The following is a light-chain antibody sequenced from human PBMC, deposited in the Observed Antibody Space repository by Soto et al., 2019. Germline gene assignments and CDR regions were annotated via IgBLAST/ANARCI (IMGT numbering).Light chain of an antibody. CDR2: DVN. Sequence: QSVLTQPASVSGSPGQSITISCTGTSSDVGSTFNYVSWYQHHPGKAPRLIMSDVNHRPSGVSDRFSGSKSGNTASLTISGLQAEDEGHYFCSAYSTGSTPVLFGGGTKVTVL. CDR1: SSDVGSTFNY. CDR3: SAYSTGSTPVL. V-gene: IGLV2-14*03. J-gene: IGLJ3*02.